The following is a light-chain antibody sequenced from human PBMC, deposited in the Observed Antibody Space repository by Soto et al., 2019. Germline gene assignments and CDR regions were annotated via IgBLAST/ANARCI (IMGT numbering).Light chain of an antibody. CDR3: QQSYSTPWT. CDR2: AAS. J-gene: IGKJ1*01. Sequence: DIPMTQSPSSLSASVGDRVTITCRASQSLRSYLNWYQQKPGKAPKLLIYAASSLKSGVPSRFSGGGSGIDFTLTISSLQPEDFATYYCQQSYSTPWTFGQGTKVVIK. V-gene: IGKV1-39*01. CDR1: QSLRSY.